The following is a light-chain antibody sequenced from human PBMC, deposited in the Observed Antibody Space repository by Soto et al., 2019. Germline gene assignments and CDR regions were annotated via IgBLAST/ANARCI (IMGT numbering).Light chain of an antibody. J-gene: IGKJ5*01. V-gene: IGKV3-15*01. Sequence: EIVMTQSPATLSVSPGGGASLSCRASQSISDTLAWYQQKPGQAPRLLIYSASRRATGFPARFSGSGSGTDFTLTITPLEPEDFVVYFCQQYDTSPITFGQGTRLEIK. CDR3: QQYDTSPIT. CDR2: SAS. CDR1: QSISDT.